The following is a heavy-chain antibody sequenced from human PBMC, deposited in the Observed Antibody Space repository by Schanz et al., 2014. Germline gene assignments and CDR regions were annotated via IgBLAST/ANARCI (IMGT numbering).Heavy chain of an antibody. Sequence: QVQLVQSGAEVKKPGSSVKVSCKASRSTFSSYTISWVRQARGQGLEWVGRFIPILDVGNYAQQFQGRVTFTADKYTSTAYMELSSLRYEDTALYYCARGTMPGAFDIWGQGTMVTVSS. CDR1: RSTFSSYT. D-gene: IGHD1-26*01. CDR3: ARGTMPGAFDI. CDR2: FIPILDVG. J-gene: IGHJ3*02. V-gene: IGHV1-69*02.